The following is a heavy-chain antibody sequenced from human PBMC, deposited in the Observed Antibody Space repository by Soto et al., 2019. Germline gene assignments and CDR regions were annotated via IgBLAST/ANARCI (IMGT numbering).Heavy chain of an antibody. CDR1: GGSISGSYYY. CDR2: VFYTGFT. D-gene: IGHD1-20*01. J-gene: IGHJ4*02. V-gene: IGHV4-39*01. Sequence: SETLSLTCAVYGGSISGSYYYWAWLRQSPGKGPEWIGSVFYTGFTSYNPSLESRVSVSVDTSKSQFSLKLSAVTAADTAVYYCATSQKGYNWNYFDHWGQGALVTV. CDR3: ATSQKGYNWNYFDH.